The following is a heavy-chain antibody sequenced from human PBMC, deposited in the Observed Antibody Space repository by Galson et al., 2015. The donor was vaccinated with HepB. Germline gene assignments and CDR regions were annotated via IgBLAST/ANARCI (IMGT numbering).Heavy chain of an antibody. J-gene: IGHJ3*02. D-gene: IGHD2-21*02. CDR1: GFTFSGSI. V-gene: IGHV3-53*05. Sequence: SLRLSCAASGFTFSGSIMHWVRQAPGKGLEWVSVIYSGGSTYYADSVKGRFTISRDNSKNTLYLQMSSLRAEDTALYYCVKAIRYCGADCYSPLGLDAFDIWGQGIMVSVSS. CDR2: IYSGGST. CDR3: VKAIRYCGADCYSPLGLDAFDI.